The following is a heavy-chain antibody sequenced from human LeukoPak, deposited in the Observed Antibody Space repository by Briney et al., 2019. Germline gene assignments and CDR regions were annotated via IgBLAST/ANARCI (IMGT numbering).Heavy chain of an antibody. D-gene: IGHD6-13*01. Sequence: PGGSLRLSCAASGFTFSSYEMNWVRQAPGKGLEWVSYISSSGSTIYYADSVKGRFTISRDNAKNSLYLQMNSLRAEDMALYYCAKGGFIAAAGTRAHFDYWGQGTLVTVSS. CDR2: ISSSGSTI. J-gene: IGHJ4*02. CDR1: GFTFSSYE. CDR3: AKGGFIAAAGTRAHFDY. V-gene: IGHV3-48*03.